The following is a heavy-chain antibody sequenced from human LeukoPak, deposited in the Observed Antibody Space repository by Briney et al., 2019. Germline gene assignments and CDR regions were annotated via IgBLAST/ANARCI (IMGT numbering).Heavy chain of an antibody. D-gene: IGHD1-26*01. CDR2: IHSSSNYI. CDR1: GFTFSSYS. J-gene: IGHJ4*02. Sequence: GGSLRLSCAASGFTFSSYSMKWVRQAPGKGLEWVSSIHSSSNYINYVDSVKGRFTISRDNSKNTLYLQMNSLRAEDTAVYYCAKDTEWELSTVDYWGQGTLVTVSS. V-gene: IGHV3-21*04. CDR3: AKDTEWELSTVDY.